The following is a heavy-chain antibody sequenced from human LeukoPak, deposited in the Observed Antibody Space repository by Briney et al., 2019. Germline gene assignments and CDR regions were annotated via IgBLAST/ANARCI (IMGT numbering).Heavy chain of an antibody. Sequence: KPSQTLSLTCTVSGGSISSGGYFWSWIRQLPGKGLEWIGYIHYSGSTYYYPSLKSRVSMSVDRSKNQFSLKLTSVTAADTAVYYCGRDRETSMGGCTFDIWGQGTMVTVSS. CDR1: GGSISSGGYF. D-gene: IGHD5-18*01. CDR2: IHYSGST. J-gene: IGHJ3*02. V-gene: IGHV4-31*03. CDR3: GRDRETSMGGCTFDI.